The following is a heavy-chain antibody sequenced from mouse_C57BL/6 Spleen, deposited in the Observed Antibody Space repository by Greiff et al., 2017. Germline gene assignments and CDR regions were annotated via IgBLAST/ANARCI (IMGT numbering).Heavy chain of an antibody. J-gene: IGHJ2*01. CDR1: GYTFTDYE. CDR2: IDPETGGT. CDR3: TMGITTVEADY. V-gene: IGHV1-15*01. D-gene: IGHD1-1*01. Sequence: QVQLQQSGAELVRPGASVTLSCKASGYTFTDYEMHWVKQTPVHGLEWIGAIDPETGGTAYNQKFKGKAILTADTSSSTAYMELRSLTSEDSAVYYCTMGITTVEADYWGQGTTLTVSS.